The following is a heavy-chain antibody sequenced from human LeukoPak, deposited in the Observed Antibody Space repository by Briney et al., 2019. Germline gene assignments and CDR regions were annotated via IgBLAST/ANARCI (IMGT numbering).Heavy chain of an antibody. CDR2: ISSSGRNT. CDR1: GFSFNAYW. V-gene: IGHV3-23*01. Sequence: PGGSLRLSCAASGFSFNAYWMSWVRQAPGKGLEWVSAISSSGRNTYYADSVKGRFTISRDNSKNTLYLQMNSLRAEDTAVYHCVKQDSSSWYILDYWGQGTLVTVSS. D-gene: IGHD6-13*01. CDR3: VKQDSSSWYILDY. J-gene: IGHJ4*02.